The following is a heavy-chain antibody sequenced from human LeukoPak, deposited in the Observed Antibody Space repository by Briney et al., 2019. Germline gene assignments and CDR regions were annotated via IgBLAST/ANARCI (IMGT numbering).Heavy chain of an antibody. CDR1: GGSISSYY. Sequence: SETLSLTCTVSGGSISSYYWSWIRQPPGKGLEWIGYIYYSGSTNYNPSLKSRVAISVDTSKNQFSLKLSSVTAADTAVYYCARGREQYSGSYLDYYYYYMDVWGKGTTVTVSS. D-gene: IGHD1-26*01. V-gene: IGHV4-59*01. CDR3: ARGREQYSGSYLDYYYYYMDV. J-gene: IGHJ6*03. CDR2: IYYSGST.